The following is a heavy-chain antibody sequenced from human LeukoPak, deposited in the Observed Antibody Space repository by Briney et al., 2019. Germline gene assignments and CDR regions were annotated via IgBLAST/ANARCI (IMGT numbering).Heavy chain of an antibody. Sequence: SETLSLTCAVYGGSFSGYYWSWIRQPPGKGLEWIGEINHSGSTNYNPSLRSRVTISVDTSKNQFSLKLSSVTAADTAVYYCARGMDWYYMDVWGKGTTVTVSS. CDR2: INHSGST. D-gene: IGHD2-2*03. V-gene: IGHV4-34*01. CDR3: ARGMDWYYMDV. CDR1: GGSFSGYY. J-gene: IGHJ6*03.